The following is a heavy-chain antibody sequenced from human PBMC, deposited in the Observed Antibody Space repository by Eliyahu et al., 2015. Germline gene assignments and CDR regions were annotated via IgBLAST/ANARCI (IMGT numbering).Heavy chain of an antibody. Sequence: QVQLQESGPGLVKPSETLSLTCTVSGDSIPSPDFFWGWIRQPPGKGLEWIGNIHYSGSSYYSPSLRSRVTISLDTSRNQFSLKLSSVTATDTAVYYCARLPQHWLAAALPDFWGQGTLVTV. J-gene: IGHJ4*02. CDR2: IHYSGSS. CDR1: GDSIPSPDFF. CDR3: ARLPQHWLAAALPDF. V-gene: IGHV4-39*01. D-gene: IGHD6-19*01.